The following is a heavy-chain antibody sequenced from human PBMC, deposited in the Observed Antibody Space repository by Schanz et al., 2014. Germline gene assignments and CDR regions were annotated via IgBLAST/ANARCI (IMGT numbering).Heavy chain of an antibody. Sequence: DVQLVESGGGLVQSGGSLRLSCAASGFNFGDYYMTWVRQAPGKGLESVAKINPDGSGKYYVVSVEGRFTISRDNAKKSLDLHMNSLTADDTAVYYCARDKGGYYPFDYWGRGTLVTVSS. V-gene: IGHV3-7*01. CDR3: ARDKGGYYPFDY. D-gene: IGHD3-3*01. CDR2: INPDGSGK. CDR1: GFNFGDYY. J-gene: IGHJ4*02.